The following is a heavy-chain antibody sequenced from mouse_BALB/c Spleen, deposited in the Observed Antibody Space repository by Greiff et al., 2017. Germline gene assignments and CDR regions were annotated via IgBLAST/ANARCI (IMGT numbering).Heavy chain of an antibody. Sequence: EVQRVESGGGLVKPGGSLKLSCAASGFTFSSYAMSWVRQTPEKRLEWVASISSGGSTYYPDSVKGRFTISRDNARNILYLQMSSLRSEDTAMYYCARVYGNSFAYWGQGTLVTVSA. D-gene: IGHD2-1*01. CDR1: GFTFSSYA. V-gene: IGHV5-6-5*01. CDR2: ISSGGST. J-gene: IGHJ3*01. CDR3: ARVYGNSFAY.